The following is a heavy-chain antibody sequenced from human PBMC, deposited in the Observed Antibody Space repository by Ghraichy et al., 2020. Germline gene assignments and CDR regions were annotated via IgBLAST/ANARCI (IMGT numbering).Heavy chain of an antibody. D-gene: IGHD2-2*01. J-gene: IGHJ5*02. V-gene: IGHV4-34*01. Sequence: SETLSLTCAVYGGSFSGYYWSWIRQPPGKGLEWIGEINHSGSTNYNPSLKSRVTISVDTSKNQFSLKLSSVTAADTAVYYCARAPPVVPAAMRSGGLRGGWFDPWGQGTLVTVSS. CDR2: INHSGST. CDR3: ARAPPVVPAAMRSGGLRGGWFDP. CDR1: GGSFSGYY.